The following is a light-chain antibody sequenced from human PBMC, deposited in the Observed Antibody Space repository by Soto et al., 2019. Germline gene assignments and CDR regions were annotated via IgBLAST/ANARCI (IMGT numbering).Light chain of an antibody. CDR2: AVS. V-gene: IGKV1-39*01. CDR3: QQRYSTART. Sequence: DIQMTQSPSSLSASVGDRVTITCRASQSISNYLNWYQQKPGKAPNLLIYAVSSLRSGVPSMFSGSGSGTEFTLTISSLQPEDFATYYCQQRYSTARTFGQGTKLELK. CDR1: QSISNY. J-gene: IGKJ2*01.